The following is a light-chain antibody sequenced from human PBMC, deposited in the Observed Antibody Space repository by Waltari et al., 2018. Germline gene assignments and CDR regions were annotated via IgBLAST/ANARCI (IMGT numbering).Light chain of an antibody. CDR2: GAS. V-gene: IGKV3-20*01. Sequence: IVLTHSLGTLSLSPGDRANISSRASQSVSSSHIVWYQQKPGQAPRLLIYGASTRATSIPDRCSGSGSGTDFTLTISRLEPEDFEVYYCQHYDNSHPLTFGGGTKVEI. CDR3: QHYDNSHPLT. CDR1: QSVSSSH. J-gene: IGKJ4*01.